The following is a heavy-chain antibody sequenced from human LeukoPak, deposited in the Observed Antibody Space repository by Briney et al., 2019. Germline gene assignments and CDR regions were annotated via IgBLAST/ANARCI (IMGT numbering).Heavy chain of an antibody. CDR2: MNPNSGNT. CDR3: ARRGKGLGYYMDV. Sequence: ASVKVSCRASGYTFTSYDIKWVRQATGQGLEWMGRMNPNSGNTDYAQEFQGRVTMTRNTSISTAYMELSSLTSEDTAMYYCARRGKGLGYYMDVWGKGTTVTISS. D-gene: IGHD3-16*01. V-gene: IGHV1-8*01. CDR1: GYTFTSYD. J-gene: IGHJ6*03.